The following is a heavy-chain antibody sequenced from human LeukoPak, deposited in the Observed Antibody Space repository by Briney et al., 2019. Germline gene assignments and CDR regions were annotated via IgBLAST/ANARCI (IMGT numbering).Heavy chain of an antibody. CDR1: GLTFSSYS. Sequence: GGSLRLSCAASGLTFSSYSMNWVRQAPGKGLEWVSSISSSSSYIYYADSVKGRLTISRDNAKNSLYLQMNSLRAEDTAVYYCARDLSDSYGMDVWGQGTTVTVSS. J-gene: IGHJ6*02. V-gene: IGHV3-21*01. CDR2: ISSSSSYI. D-gene: IGHD6-25*01. CDR3: ARDLSDSYGMDV.